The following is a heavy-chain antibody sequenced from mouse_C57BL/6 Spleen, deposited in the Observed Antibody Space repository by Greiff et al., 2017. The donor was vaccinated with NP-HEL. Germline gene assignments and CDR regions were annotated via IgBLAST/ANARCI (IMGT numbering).Heavy chain of an antibody. V-gene: IGHV14-1*01. Sequence: EVKLQQSGAELVRPGASVKLSCTASGFNIKDYYMHWVKQRPEQGLEWIGRIDPEDGDTEYAPKFQGKATMTADTSSNTAYLQLSSLTSEDTAVYYCTTWTTVVANWYFDVWGTGTTVTVSS. CDR2: IDPEDGDT. CDR1: GFNIKDYY. D-gene: IGHD1-1*01. CDR3: TTWTTVVANWYFDV. J-gene: IGHJ1*03.